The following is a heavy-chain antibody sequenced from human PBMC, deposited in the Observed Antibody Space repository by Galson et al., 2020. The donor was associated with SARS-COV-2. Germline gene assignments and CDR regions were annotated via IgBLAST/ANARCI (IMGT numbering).Heavy chain of an antibody. CDR3: ARILAAAGTGSDY. CDR2: IYWDDDK. V-gene: IGHV2-70*11. Sequence: CTFSGFSLRTRGMFVSWIRHPPGKALEWLARIYWDDDKHYSTHLQTRLTISKDTSQNQVILTMTNMDPVDTSTYYYARILAAAGTGSDYWGQGPLVTVSS. D-gene: IGHD6-13*01. J-gene: IGHJ4*02. CDR1: GFSLRTRGMF.